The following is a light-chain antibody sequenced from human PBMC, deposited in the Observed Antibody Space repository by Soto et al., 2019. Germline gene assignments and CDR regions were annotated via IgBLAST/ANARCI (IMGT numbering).Light chain of an antibody. CDR2: DVS. V-gene: IGLV2-14*01. J-gene: IGLJ1*01. Sequence: QSALTQPASVSGAPGPSVTLSCTGTSSDFGGYNYVSWYQQHPGKAPKLMIYDVSNRPSGVSNRFSGSKSGNTASLTISGLQAEDEADYYCSSYTSSSTLNVFGTGTKVTVL. CDR3: SSYTSSSTLNV. CDR1: SSDFGGYNY.